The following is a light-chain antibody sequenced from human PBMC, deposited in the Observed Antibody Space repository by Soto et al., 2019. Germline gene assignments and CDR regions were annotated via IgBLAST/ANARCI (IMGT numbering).Light chain of an antibody. Sequence: EIVMTQSPGTLSVSTGQGATLSCRASHSVDSNLAWYQQKPGQAPRLLIYGASTRPTGIPDRFSGSGSGTEFTLTISSLQSEDFAVYYCQQYDKWPFTFGGGTKVEIK. J-gene: IGKJ4*01. V-gene: IGKV3D-15*01. CDR3: QQYDKWPFT. CDR1: HSVDSN. CDR2: GAS.